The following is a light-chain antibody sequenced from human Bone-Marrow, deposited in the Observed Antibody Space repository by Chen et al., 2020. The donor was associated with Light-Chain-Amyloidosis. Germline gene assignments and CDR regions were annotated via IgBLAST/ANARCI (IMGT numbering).Light chain of an antibody. CDR3: QQYRSFTFT. CDR2: KGS. Sequence: DIRMTQSPSTLSASVGDRVTITCRASQNIGDWLAWFQQKPGKAPKLLISKGSNLESGVPSRFTGSGSGTEFTLAINSLQPDDFATYFCQQYRSFTFTFGQGTKL. J-gene: IGKJ2*01. CDR1: QNIGDW. V-gene: IGKV1-5*03.